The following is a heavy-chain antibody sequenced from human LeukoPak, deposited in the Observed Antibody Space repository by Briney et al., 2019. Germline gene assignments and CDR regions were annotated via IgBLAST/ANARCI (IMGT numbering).Heavy chain of an antibody. CDR2: IKQDGSAK. CDR1: GFTFSDYW. Sequence: GGSLRLSCTASGFTFSDYWMTWVRQAPGKGLEWVANIKQDGSAKYYVDSVKGRFTISRDNAKNSPYLQMDSLRVEDTGTYYCARWRGSTSERSDYWGQGTLVTVSS. J-gene: IGHJ4*02. D-gene: IGHD2-2*01. V-gene: IGHV3-7*01. CDR3: ARWRGSTSERSDY.